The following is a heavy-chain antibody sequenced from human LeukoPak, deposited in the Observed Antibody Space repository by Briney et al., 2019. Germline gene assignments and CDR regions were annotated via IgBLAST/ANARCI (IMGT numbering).Heavy chain of an antibody. D-gene: IGHD4-17*01. CDR2: ISTSSNTI. CDR1: GFIFSDYS. V-gene: IGHV3-48*01. J-gene: IGHJ4*02. Sequence: GGSLRLSCAASGFIFSDYSMSWVRQVPGKGLEWLSFISTSSNTIYYADSAKGRFTVSRDNAKNSLFLQMNSLRPEDTATCYCARGAAHSYGYFSDYWGQGILVAVSS. CDR3: ARGAAHSYGYFSDY.